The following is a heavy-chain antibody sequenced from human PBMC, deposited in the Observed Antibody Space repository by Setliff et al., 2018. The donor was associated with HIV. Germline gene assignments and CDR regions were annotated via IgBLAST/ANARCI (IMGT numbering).Heavy chain of an antibody. D-gene: IGHD3-10*01. J-gene: IGHJ4*02. CDR1: GYTFNNYY. Sequence: GASVKVSCKASGYTFNNYYMHWVRQAPGQGLEWMGIINPSDNRTHYAQKFEGRVTMTRDTTVNTVYIEVSSLRSDDTAVYYCSRDVGVPGRGNALEYWGQGIPVTVSS. V-gene: IGHV1-46*02. CDR3: SRDVGVPGRGNALEY. CDR2: INPSDNRT.